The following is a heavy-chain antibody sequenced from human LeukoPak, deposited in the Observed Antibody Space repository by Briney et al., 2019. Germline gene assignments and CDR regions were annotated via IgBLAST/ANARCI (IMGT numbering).Heavy chain of an antibody. V-gene: IGHV4-39*01. J-gene: IGHJ4*02. CDR1: GGSISSSSYS. Sequence: SETLSLTCTVSGGSISSSSYSWGWIRQPPGKGLEWIGSIYYSGSTYYNPSLKSRVTISVDTSKNQFSLKLSSVTAADTAVYYCARLGTYYDILTGDRLYYFDYWGQGTLVTVSS. D-gene: IGHD3-9*01. CDR3: ARLGTYYDILTGDRLYYFDY. CDR2: IYYSGST.